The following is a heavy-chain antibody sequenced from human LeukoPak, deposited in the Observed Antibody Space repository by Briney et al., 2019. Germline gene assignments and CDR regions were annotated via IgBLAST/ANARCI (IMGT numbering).Heavy chain of an antibody. J-gene: IGHJ4*02. CDR1: GFTFDDYA. D-gene: IGHD1-1*01. Sequence: GRSLRLSCAASGFTFDDYAMHWVRQAPGKGLEWVSGISWNSGSIGYADSVKGRFTISRDNAKNSLYLQMNSLRAEDTALYYCAKASSPLQTTTTYFDYWGQGTLGTVSS. CDR3: AKASSPLQTTTTYFDY. CDR2: ISWNSGSI. V-gene: IGHV3-9*01.